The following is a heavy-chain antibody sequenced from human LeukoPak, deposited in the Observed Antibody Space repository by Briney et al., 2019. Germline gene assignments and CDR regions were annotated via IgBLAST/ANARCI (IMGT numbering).Heavy chain of an antibody. J-gene: IGHJ2*01. CDR2: ISSSSSTI. CDR3: ARDIYWYLDL. CDR1: GFPFSIYS. V-gene: IGHV3-48*02. Sequence: GGPLSLSFAASGFPFSIYSMNWVRQAPGKGLEWVSYISSSSSTIYDADSVKGRFTISRENAKNSLYLQMNSLRDEDTAVYYCARDIYWYLDLWGRGTLVTVSS.